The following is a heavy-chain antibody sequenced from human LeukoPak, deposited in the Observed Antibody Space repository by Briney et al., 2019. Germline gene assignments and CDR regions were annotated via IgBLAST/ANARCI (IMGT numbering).Heavy chain of an antibody. V-gene: IGHV3-23*01. CDR2: ISGSGSNT. J-gene: IGHJ3*01. D-gene: IGHD1-26*01. Sequence: GGSLRLSCAASGFTFSSYAMSWVRQAPGKGLEWVSTISGSGSNTFYADSVKGRFTISRDNSKNTLYLQMNSLRAEDTAVSYCAKDLRYSGSPRAFDFWGQGTMVTVSS. CDR1: GFTFSSYA. CDR3: AKDLRYSGSPRAFDF.